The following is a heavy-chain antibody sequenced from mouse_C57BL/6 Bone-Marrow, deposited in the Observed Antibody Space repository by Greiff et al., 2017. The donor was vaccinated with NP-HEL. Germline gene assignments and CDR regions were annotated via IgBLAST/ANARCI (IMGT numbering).Heavy chain of an antibody. CDR3: TRDSSGYLFDY. CDR2: ISSGGDYI. V-gene: IGHV5-9-1*02. CDR1: GFTFSSYA. D-gene: IGHD3-2*02. Sequence: DVMLVESGEGLVKPGGSLKLSCAASGFTFSSYAMSWVRQTPEKRLEWVAYISSGGDYIYYADTVKGRFTISRDNARNTLYLQMSSLKSEDTAMYYCTRDSSGYLFDYWGQGTTLTVSS. J-gene: IGHJ2*01.